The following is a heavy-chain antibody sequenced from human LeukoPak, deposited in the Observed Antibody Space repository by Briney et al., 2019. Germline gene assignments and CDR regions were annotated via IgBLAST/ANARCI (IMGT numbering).Heavy chain of an antibody. CDR2: IYYSGST. J-gene: IGHJ5*02. D-gene: IGHD3-3*01. CDR1: GGSISSYY. CDR3: VRGRTCITISGVVFPSCSLRFDP. Sequence: PSETLSLTCTVSGGSISSYYWSWIRQPPGKGLEWIGYIYYSGSTNYNPSLKRRVTISVDTSKNHLSLNMKVVTAADTAVYYCVRGRTCITISGVVFPSCSLRFDPWGQGTLVTVSS. V-gene: IGHV4-59*12.